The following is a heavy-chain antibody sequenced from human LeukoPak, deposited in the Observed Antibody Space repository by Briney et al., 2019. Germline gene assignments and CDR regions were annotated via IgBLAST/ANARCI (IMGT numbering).Heavy chain of an antibody. D-gene: IGHD5-12*01. J-gene: IGHJ6*02. Sequence: GGSLRLSCAASGFTFSSYAMHWVRQAPGKGLEWVAVISYDGSNKYYADSVKGRFTISRDNSKNTLYLQMNSLRAEDTAVYYCAGSDIVATIMDVWGQGTTVTVSS. V-gene: IGHV3-30-3*01. CDR1: GFTFSSYA. CDR2: ISYDGSNK. CDR3: AGSDIVATIMDV.